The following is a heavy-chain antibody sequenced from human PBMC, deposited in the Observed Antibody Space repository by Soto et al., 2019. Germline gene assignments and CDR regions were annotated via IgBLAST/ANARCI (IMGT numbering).Heavy chain of an antibody. Sequence: SETLSLTCVVSGGSLSDYFWSWIRQPPGMALEWIGEINHRGSINYNPSLKSRVTMSVDTSKNQFSLKLSSVTAADTAVYYCARATYYDFWSGYLYGDNWFDPWGQGTLVTVSS. V-gene: IGHV4-34*01. CDR1: GGSLSDYF. J-gene: IGHJ5*02. CDR2: INHRGSI. D-gene: IGHD3-3*01. CDR3: ARATYYDFWSGYLYGDNWFDP.